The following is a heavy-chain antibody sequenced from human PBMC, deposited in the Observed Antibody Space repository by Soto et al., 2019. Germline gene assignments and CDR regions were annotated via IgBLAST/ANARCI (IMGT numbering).Heavy chain of an antibody. CDR3: ARTGDGYNDFLDY. J-gene: IGHJ4*02. Sequence: EVHLEESGGGLVQPGESLRLSCAVSGFMFSSYWMIWVRQAPGKGLEWVANIKEDGSDSNHVDSVKGRFTISRDNAKNLLFLQMNDLGVEDTAVYFCARTGDGYNDFLDYWGQGALVTVSS. CDR1: GFMFSSYW. D-gene: IGHD6-25*01. V-gene: IGHV3-7*01. CDR2: IKEDGSDS.